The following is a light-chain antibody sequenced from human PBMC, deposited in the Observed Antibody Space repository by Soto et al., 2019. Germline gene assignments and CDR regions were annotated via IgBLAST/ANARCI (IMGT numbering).Light chain of an antibody. CDR3: AAWDDSLVAWV. Sequence: QSVLTQPPSASGTPGQRVTISCSGSSSNIGGNYVYWYQQLPGTAPKLLIYRNNQRPSGVPDRFSGSKSGTSASLAISGLRSDDEADYYCAAWDDSLVAWVFGGGTKLTVL. CDR1: SSNIGGNY. J-gene: IGLJ3*02. CDR2: RNN. V-gene: IGLV1-47*01.